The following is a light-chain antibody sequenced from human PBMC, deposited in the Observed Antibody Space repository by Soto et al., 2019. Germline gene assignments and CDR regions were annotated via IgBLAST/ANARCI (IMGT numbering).Light chain of an antibody. J-gene: IGKJ2*01. CDR2: DAS. CDR3: QHYDNLPQYI. Sequence: EIQMTQSPSSLSVSVGDRVTITCQASRDIRDFLNWYQQKPGKAPKLLIFDASNLEEGVPPRFSGSGSGTDFTFSISSLQPEDVAKYYCQHYDNLPQYIFGQGTKVDIK. V-gene: IGKV1-33*01. CDR1: RDIRDF.